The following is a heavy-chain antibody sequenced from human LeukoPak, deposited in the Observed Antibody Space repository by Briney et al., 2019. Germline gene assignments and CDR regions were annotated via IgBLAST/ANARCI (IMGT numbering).Heavy chain of an antibody. Sequence: SETLSLTCTVSGGSISSYYRSWIRQPPGKGLEWIGYIYYSGSTNYIPSLKSRVTISVDTSKNQFSLKLSSVTAADTAVYYCARSNYDILTGYHYNWFDPWGQGTLVTVSS. D-gene: IGHD3-9*01. CDR2: IYYSGST. V-gene: IGHV4-59*08. J-gene: IGHJ5*02. CDR3: ARSNYDILTGYHYNWFDP. CDR1: GGSISSYY.